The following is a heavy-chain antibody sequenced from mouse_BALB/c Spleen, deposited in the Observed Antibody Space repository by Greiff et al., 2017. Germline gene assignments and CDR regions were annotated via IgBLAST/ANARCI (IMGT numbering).Heavy chain of an antibody. CDR1: GDSITSGY. J-gene: IGHJ2*01. CDR3: ARYGDYDYDFDY. Sequence: EVQRVESGPSLVKPSQTLSLTCSVTGDSITSGYWNWIRKFPGNKLEYMGYISYSGSTYYNPSLKSRISITRDTSKNQYYLQLNSVTTEDTATYYCARYGDYDYDFDYWGQGTTLTVSS. D-gene: IGHD2-4*01. V-gene: IGHV3-8*02. CDR2: ISYSGST.